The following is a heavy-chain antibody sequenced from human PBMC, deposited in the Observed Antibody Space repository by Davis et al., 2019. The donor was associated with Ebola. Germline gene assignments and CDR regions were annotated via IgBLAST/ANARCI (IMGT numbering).Heavy chain of an antibody. V-gene: IGHV3-30*18. D-gene: IGHD3-3*01. J-gene: IGHJ6*02. Sequence: GESLKISCAASGFTFSSYGMHWVRQAPGTGLEWVAVISYDGSNKYYADSVKGRFTISRDNSKNTLYLQMNSLRAEDTAVYYCAKDLLYYDFWSGCCTSYYYYGMDVWGQGTTVTVSS. CDR1: GFTFSSYG. CDR3: AKDLLYYDFWSGCCTSYYYYGMDV. CDR2: ISYDGSNK.